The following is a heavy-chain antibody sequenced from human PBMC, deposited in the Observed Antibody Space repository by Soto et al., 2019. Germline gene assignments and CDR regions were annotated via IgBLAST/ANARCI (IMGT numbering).Heavy chain of an antibody. J-gene: IGHJ5*02. Sequence: GGSLRRSCAASGFTFSSYAMSWVRQAPGKGLEWVSAISGSGGSTYYADSVKGRFTISRDNSKNTLYLQMNSLRAEDTAVYYCAKDLTGVSSSPGNWFDPWGQGTLVTVSS. D-gene: IGHD6-6*01. V-gene: IGHV3-23*01. CDR2: ISGSGGST. CDR1: GFTFSSYA. CDR3: AKDLTGVSSSPGNWFDP.